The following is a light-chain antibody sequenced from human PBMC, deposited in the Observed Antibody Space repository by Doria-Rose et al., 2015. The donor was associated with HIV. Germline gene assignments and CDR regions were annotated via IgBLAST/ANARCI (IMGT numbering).Light chain of an antibody. CDR2: DGS. CDR1: LSFSSTY. CDR3: HQYGTSWT. J-gene: IGKJ1*01. Sequence: EIVLTQSPGTLSLSPGERATLSCRASLSFSSTYLAWYQQKPGQAPSLLIYDGSTRATGIPDRFSASGSGTDFTLTINGLEPEDFALYYCHQYGTSWTFGQGTKVEI. V-gene: IGKV3-20*01.